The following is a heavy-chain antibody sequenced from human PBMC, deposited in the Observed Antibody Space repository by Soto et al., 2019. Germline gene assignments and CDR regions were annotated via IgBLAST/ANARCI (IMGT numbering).Heavy chain of an antibody. V-gene: IGHV4-59*12. J-gene: IGHJ5*02. CDR2: IYYSGST. Sequence: SETLSLTCTVSGGSISSYYWSWIRQPPGKGLEWIGYIYYSGSTYYNPSLKSRVTISVDTSKNQFSLKLSSVTAADTAVYYCARDYDSSGPRGVFDPWGQGTLVTVSS. CDR3: ARDYDSSGPRGVFDP. CDR1: GGSISSYY. D-gene: IGHD3-22*01.